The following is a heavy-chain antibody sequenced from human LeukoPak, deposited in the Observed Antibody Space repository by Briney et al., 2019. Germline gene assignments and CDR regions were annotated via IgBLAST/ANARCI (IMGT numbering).Heavy chain of an antibody. CDR1: GFTFSSYG. D-gene: IGHD6-19*01. V-gene: IGHV3-33*01. J-gene: IGHJ4*02. CDR2: IWYDGSNK. Sequence: PGGSLRLSCAASGFTFSSYGMHWARQAPGKGLESVAVIWYDGSNKYYADSVKGRFTISRDNAKNSLYLQMNSLRAEDTAVYYCARYDSSGWYKGIDYWGQGTLVTVSS. CDR3: ARYDSSGWYKGIDY.